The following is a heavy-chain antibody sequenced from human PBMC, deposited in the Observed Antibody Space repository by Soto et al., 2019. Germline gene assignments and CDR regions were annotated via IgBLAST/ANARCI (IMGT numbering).Heavy chain of an antibody. CDR3: TKSLNHYGMDV. Sequence: SVKVSCKASGFTFTSSAVQWVRQARGQRLEWIGWIVVGSGNTNYAQKFQERVTITRDMSTSTAYMELSSLRSDDTAMYYCTKSLNHYGMDVWGQGTTVTVSS. CDR1: GFTFTSSA. J-gene: IGHJ6*02. V-gene: IGHV1-58*01. CDR2: IVVGSGNT. D-gene: IGHD3-10*01.